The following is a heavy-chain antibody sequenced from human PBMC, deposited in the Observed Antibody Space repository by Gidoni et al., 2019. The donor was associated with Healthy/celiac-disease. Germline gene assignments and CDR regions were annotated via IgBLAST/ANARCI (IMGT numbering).Heavy chain of an antibody. CDR2: IWYDGSNK. J-gene: IGHJ4*02. CDR3: ARAPEGVAAGDY. CDR1: GFTFSSYG. D-gene: IGHD2-15*01. V-gene: IGHV3-33*01. Sequence: QVQLVESGGGVVQPGRSLRLSCAASGFTFSSYGMHWVRQAPGKGLEWVAVIWYDGSNKYYADSVKGRFTISRDNSKNTLYLQMNSLRAEDTAVYYCARAPEGVAAGDYWGQGTLVTVSS.